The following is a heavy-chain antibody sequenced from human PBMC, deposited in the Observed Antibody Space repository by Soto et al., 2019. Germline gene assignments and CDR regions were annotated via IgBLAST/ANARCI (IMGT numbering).Heavy chain of an antibody. V-gene: IGHV1-8*01. J-gene: IGHJ5*02. CDR3: ARMATSGTLNWFDP. CDR1: GYIFGNYD. Sequence: ASVKVSCKASGYIFGNYDISWVRQGTGQGLEWMGWMNPNSGKGGYAQKFQGRVTMTRDTSRSTAYMELSSLTSDDTAIYYCARMATSGTLNWFDPWGQGTLVTVSS. CDR2: MNPNSGKG.